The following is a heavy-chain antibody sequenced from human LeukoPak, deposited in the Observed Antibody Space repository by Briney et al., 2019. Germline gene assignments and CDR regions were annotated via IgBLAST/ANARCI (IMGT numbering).Heavy chain of an antibody. V-gene: IGHV5-51*01. Sequence: GESLKISCKASGYDFTNYWIAWVRQMPGKGLEWMGIIFPDDSETKYRPSFQGQVTISADKSISTAYLQWGSLKDSDTAMYYCARRRFNAKRGGPLNYWGQGTLVTVSS. J-gene: IGHJ4*02. D-gene: IGHD3-3*01. CDR3: ARRRFNAKRGGPLNY. CDR2: IFPDDSET. CDR1: GYDFTNYW.